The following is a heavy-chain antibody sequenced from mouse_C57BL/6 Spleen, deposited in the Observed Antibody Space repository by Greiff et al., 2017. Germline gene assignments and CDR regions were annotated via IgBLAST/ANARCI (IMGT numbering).Heavy chain of an antibody. J-gene: IGHJ2*01. V-gene: IGHV1-52*01. Sequence: QVQLQQPGAELVRPGSSVKLSCKASGYTFTSYWMHWVKQRPIQGLEWIGNIDPSDSETHYSQKFKDKATLTVDKASSTAYMQLSSLTSVDSSVYYCARDYGSLDYFDYWGQGTTLTVSS. CDR2: IDPSDSET. D-gene: IGHD1-1*01. CDR1: GYTFTSYW. CDR3: ARDYGSLDYFDY.